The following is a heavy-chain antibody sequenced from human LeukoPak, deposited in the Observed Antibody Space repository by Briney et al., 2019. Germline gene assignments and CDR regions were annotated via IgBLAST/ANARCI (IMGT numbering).Heavy chain of an antibody. D-gene: IGHD1-26*01. CDR2: IYSGGST. CDR3: APEAVRYSGSYYY. V-gene: IGHV3-53*01. CDR1: GFTVSSNY. Sequence: GGSLRLSCAAFGFTVSSNYMSWVRQAPGKGLEWVSVIYSGGSTYYADSVKGRFTISRDNSKNTLYLQMNTLRAEDTAIYYCAPEAVRYSGSYYYWGQGTLVTVSS. J-gene: IGHJ4*02.